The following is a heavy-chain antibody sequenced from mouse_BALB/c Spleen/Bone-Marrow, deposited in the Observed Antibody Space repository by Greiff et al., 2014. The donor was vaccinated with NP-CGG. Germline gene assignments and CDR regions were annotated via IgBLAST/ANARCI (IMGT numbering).Heavy chain of an antibody. CDR3: ARPTTVVATGGSFDY. Sequence: VQLQQSGGDLVKPGGSLKLSCAASGFTFSSYGMSWVRQTPDKRLEWVATISSGGSYTYYPDSVKGRFTISRDNAKNTLYLQMSSLKSEDTAMYYCARPTTVVATGGSFDYWGQGTTLTVSP. CDR1: GFTFSSYG. D-gene: IGHD1-1*01. J-gene: IGHJ2*01. V-gene: IGHV5-6*01. CDR2: ISSGGSYT.